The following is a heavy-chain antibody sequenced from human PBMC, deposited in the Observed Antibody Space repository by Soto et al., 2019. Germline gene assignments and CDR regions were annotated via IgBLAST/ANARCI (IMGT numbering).Heavy chain of an antibody. D-gene: IGHD5-12*01. J-gene: IGHJ4*02. CDR2: INPNSGGT. Sequence: QVQLVQSGAEVKKPGASVKVSCKASGYTFTGYYMHWVRQAPGQGLEWMGWINPNSGGTNYVQKFQGRVTMTRDTSISTAYMELSRLRSDDTAVYYCARSRTGYDYYFDYWGQGTLVTVSS. V-gene: IGHV1-2*02. CDR3: ARSRTGYDYYFDY. CDR1: GYTFTGYY.